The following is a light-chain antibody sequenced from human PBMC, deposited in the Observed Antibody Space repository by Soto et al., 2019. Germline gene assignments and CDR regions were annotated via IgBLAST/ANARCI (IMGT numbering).Light chain of an antibody. CDR1: QTISYY. J-gene: IGKJ1*01. V-gene: IGKV1-39*01. CDR3: QQTYRLPWT. CDR2: SAS. Sequence: DIQMTQSPSSLSASVGDRVTIACRASQTISYYVNWYQQKPGKAPMLLIYSASSLQSGVPSRFSGSGSGTDLTLTINSLQPEDFATYICQQTYRLPWTFGQGTRW.